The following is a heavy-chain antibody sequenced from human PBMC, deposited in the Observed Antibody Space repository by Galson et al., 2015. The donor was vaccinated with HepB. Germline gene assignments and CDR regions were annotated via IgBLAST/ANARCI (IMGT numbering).Heavy chain of an antibody. CDR1: GFTFSDYY. V-gene: IGHV3-11*05. Sequence: SLRLSCAASGFTFSDYYMSWIRQAPGKGLEWVSYISSSSSYTNYADSVKGRFTISRDNAKNSLYLQMNSLRAEDTAVYYCARDRGHFGVVVPAAIVPYYYYGMDVWGQGTTVTVSS. CDR2: ISSSSSYT. J-gene: IGHJ6*02. CDR3: ARDRGHFGVVVPAAIVPYYYYGMDV. D-gene: IGHD2-2*01.